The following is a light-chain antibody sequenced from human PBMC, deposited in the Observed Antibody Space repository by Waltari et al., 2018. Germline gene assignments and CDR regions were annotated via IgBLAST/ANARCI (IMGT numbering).Light chain of an antibody. CDR2: GNS. V-gene: IGLV1-40*01. J-gene: IGLJ3*02. Sequence: QSVLTQPPSVSGAPGQRVTISCSGSSSNIGAGYDVQWYQQVPGTAPKVLVYGNSNRPSGVPDRFSGSKSGTSASLAITGLQAEDESNYYCQSYDSSLSGWVFGGGTKLTVL. CDR1: SSNIGAGYD. CDR3: QSYDSSLSGWV.